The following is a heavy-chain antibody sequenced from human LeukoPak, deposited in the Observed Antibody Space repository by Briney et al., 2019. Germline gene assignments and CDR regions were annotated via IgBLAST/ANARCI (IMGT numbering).Heavy chain of an antibody. J-gene: IGHJ5*02. CDR1: GGTFSSYA. D-gene: IGHD3-22*01. V-gene: IGHV1-69*13. Sequence: SVKVSCKASGGTFSSYAISWVRQAPGQGLEWMGGIIPIFGTANYAQKFQGRVTITADESTSTAYMELSGLRSEDTAVYYCARVSSGYSDWFDPWGQGALVTVSS. CDR3: ARVSSGYSDWFDP. CDR2: IIPIFGTA.